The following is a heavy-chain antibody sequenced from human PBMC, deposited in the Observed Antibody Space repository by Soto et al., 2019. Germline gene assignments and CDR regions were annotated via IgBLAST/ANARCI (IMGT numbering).Heavy chain of an antibody. D-gene: IGHD2-15*01. Sequence: GGSLRLSCTASGFSFSSYTMNWVRQAPGKGLQWVASITNRGTHTYSADSVKGRFTVSRDNDKNSLYLQMNNLRAEDTATYYCARAHEVAWFDSWGLGTLVTVSS. V-gene: IGHV3-21*06. J-gene: IGHJ5*01. CDR3: ARAHEVAWFDS. CDR2: ITNRGTHT. CDR1: GFSFSSYT.